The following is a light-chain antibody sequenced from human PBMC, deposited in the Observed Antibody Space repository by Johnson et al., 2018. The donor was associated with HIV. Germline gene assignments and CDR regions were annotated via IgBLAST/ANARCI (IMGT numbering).Light chain of an antibody. V-gene: IGLV1-51*01. CDR3: ETWDSSLSGV. CDR2: DNN. Sequence: QSVLTQPPSVSAAPGQKVTISCSGSSSNIGNNYVSWYQQLPETAPKLLIYDNNKRPSGIPDRFSGSKSGTSATLGITGLQTGDEADYYCETWDSSLSGVFGTGTNVNVL. J-gene: IGLJ1*01. CDR1: SSNIGNNY.